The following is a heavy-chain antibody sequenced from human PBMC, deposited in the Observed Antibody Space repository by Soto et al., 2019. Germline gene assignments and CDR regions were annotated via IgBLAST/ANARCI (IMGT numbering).Heavy chain of an antibody. CDR1: GFSLTTSGVS. CDR3: VHSDIDHNVFDP. CDR2: IYWNDDK. D-gene: IGHD2-15*01. J-gene: IGHJ5*02. V-gene: IGHV2-5*01. Sequence: QITLKESGPTMVKPTQTLTLTCTFSGFSLTTSGVSVCWIRQPPGKALEWLALIYWNDDKRYSPSLKTRLTITKDTSKNLGVLTLNNVDRVDTATYFCVHSDIDHNVFDPWGQGSPVTVSS.